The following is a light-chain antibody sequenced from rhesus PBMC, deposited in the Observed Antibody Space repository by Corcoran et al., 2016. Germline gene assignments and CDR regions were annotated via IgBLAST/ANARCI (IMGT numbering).Light chain of an antibody. CDR2: GAS. J-gene: IGKJ3*01. CDR3: LQSSYWPFT. CDR1: QSVRSD. V-gene: IGKV3-24*03. Sequence: EIVMTQSPATLALSPGERATLSCRASQSVRSDLAWDQQKPGQAPRLLIYGASSRAPDIPDRFSGSGSGTEFTLTISSLEPEDVGVYFCLQSSYWPFTFGPGTKLDIK.